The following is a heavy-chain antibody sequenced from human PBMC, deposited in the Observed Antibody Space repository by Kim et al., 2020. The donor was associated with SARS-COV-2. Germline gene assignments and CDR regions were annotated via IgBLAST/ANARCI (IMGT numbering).Heavy chain of an antibody. CDR1: GDTVSTNSGA. J-gene: IGHJ6*02. CDR2: TYYRSKWYF. Sequence: SQTLSLTCGISGDTVSTNSGAWNWIRQSPSRGLEWLGRTYYRSKWYFDYATSMKSRITINPDTSKNQFSLQLNSVTPEDTAVYFCSRQNNSGQDYYGLDVSGQGTTVTVSS. V-gene: IGHV6-1*01. CDR3: SRQNNSGQDYYGLDV. D-gene: IGHD6-25*01.